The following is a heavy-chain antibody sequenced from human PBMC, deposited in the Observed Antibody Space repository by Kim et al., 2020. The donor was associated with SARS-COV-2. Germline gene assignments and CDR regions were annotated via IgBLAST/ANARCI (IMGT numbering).Heavy chain of an antibody. CDR1: GFTFSSYS. CDR3: ARDQGDIVVVPATDLEY. D-gene: IGHD2-2*01. CDR2: ISSSSSTI. J-gene: IGHJ4*02. Sequence: GGSLRLSCAASGFTFSSYSMNWVRQAPGKGLEWVSYISSSSSTIYYADSVKGRFTISRDNAKNSLYLQMNSLRDEDTAVYYCARDQGDIVVVPATDLEYWGQGTLVTVSS. V-gene: IGHV3-48*02.